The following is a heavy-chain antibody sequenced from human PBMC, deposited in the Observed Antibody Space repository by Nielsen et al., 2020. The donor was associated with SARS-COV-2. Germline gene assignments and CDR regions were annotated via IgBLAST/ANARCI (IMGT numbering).Heavy chain of an antibody. J-gene: IGHJ4*02. CDR3: ARHEYGDYVSYFDY. V-gene: IGHV3-21*04. CDR2: ISSSSSYI. D-gene: IGHD4-17*01. CDR1: GFTFSSYS. Sequence: GGSLRLSCAASGFTFSSYSMNWVRQAPGKGLEWVSSISSSSSYIYYADSVKGRFTISRDNAKNSLFLQMNSLRAEDAAVYYCARHEYGDYVSYFDYWGQGTLVTVSS.